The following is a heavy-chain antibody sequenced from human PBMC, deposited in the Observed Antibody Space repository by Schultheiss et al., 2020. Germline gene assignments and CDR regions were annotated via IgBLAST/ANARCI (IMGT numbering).Heavy chain of an antibody. CDR2: ISGSGGST. CDR3: ARARQYCGGDCLDY. J-gene: IGHJ4*02. D-gene: IGHD2-21*01. Sequence: GESLKIPCAASGFTFSSYAMSWVRQAPGKGLEWVSAISGSGGSTYYADSVKGRFTISRDNSKNSLYLQMNSLRAEDTAVYYCARARQYCGGDCLDYWGQGNLV. V-gene: IGHV3-23*01. CDR1: GFTFSSYA.